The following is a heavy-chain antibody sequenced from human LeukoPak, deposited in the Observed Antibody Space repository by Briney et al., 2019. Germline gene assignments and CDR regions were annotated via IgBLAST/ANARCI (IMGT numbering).Heavy chain of an antibody. CDR1: GDSISSGRYY. J-gene: IGHJ4*02. V-gene: IGHV4-61*02. CDR3: ARAFGSYQYYFDY. D-gene: IGHD1-26*01. CDR2: IYTSGST. Sequence: PSETLSLTCTVSGDSISSGRYYWTWIRQPAGKGLEWIGRIYTSGSTKYNPSLKSRVTIAVDTSRNQFSLELNSVTAADTAVYYCARAFGSYQYYFDYWGQGTLVTVSS.